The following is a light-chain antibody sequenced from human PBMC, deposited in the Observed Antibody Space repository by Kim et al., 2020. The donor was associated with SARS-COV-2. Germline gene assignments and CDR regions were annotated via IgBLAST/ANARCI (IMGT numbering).Light chain of an antibody. Sequence: LSVRERATHSWTASQSVKSIFLAWYEKIPGQAPGLHICGASSRATGIPDRFSGSGSGTDFTLTISRLEPEDFEVYYCQQYDTSPCTFGQGTDLEI. CDR1: QSVKSIF. CDR3: QQYDTSPCT. V-gene: IGKV3-20*01. J-gene: IGKJ2*02. CDR2: GAS.